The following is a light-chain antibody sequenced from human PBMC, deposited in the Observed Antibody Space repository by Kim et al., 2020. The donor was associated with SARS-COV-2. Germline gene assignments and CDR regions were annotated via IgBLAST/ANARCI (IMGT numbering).Light chain of an antibody. CDR1: LSVLYSSNNKNY. J-gene: IGKJ4*01. Sequence: DIVMTQSPDSLAVSLGERATINCKSSLSVLYSSNNKNYLAWYQQKPGQPPKLLIHWASTRASGVPDRFSGSGSGTDFTLTITNLQAEDVAVYYCQQYYGIPLTFAGGTKVDIK. CDR3: QQYYGIPLT. V-gene: IGKV4-1*01. CDR2: WAS.